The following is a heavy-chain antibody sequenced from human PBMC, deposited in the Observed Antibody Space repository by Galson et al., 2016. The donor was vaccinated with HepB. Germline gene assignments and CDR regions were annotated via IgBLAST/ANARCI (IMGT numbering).Heavy chain of an antibody. J-gene: IGHJ4*02. CDR3: ARLRPDDHSNHYYFDY. CDR2: IYYSGTD. V-gene: IGHV4-59*08. Sequence: SETLSLTCTVSGGSISGYYWSWIRQPPGKGLEWIGYIYYSGTDHYNPSLKSRVTISVDTSKNQFSLRLTSVTAADTAVYFCARLRPDDHSNHYYFDYWGQGTLVTVS. D-gene: IGHD4-11*01. CDR1: GGSISGYY.